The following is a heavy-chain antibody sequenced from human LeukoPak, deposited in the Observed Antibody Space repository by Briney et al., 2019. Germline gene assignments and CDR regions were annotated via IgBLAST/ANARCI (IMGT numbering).Heavy chain of an antibody. CDR3: TSHSGRYYWDY. V-gene: IGHV5-51*01. Sequence: GESLKISWKGSGYSFTTYWIGWVRQMPGKGLELMGIIYPGDSDTRYSPSFQGQVTISADRSISTAYLHWGSLKASDTAMYYCTSHSGRYYWDYWGQGTLVTVSS. D-gene: IGHD1-26*01. J-gene: IGHJ4*02. CDR2: IYPGDSDT. CDR1: GYSFTTYW.